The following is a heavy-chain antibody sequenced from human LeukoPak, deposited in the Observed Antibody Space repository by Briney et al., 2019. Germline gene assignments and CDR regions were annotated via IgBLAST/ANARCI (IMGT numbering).Heavy chain of an antibody. V-gene: IGHV4-59*01. CDR2: IYYSGGT. CDR3: ARGDGYNYWFDS. D-gene: IGHD5-24*01. CDR1: GGSISNYS. Sequence: SETLSLTCTVSGGSISNYSWSWIRQPPGKGLEWIGYIYYSGGTNYNPSLKSRVTISVDTSKNQFSLKLSSVTAADTAVYHCARGDGYNYWFDSWGQGTLVTVSS. J-gene: IGHJ5*01.